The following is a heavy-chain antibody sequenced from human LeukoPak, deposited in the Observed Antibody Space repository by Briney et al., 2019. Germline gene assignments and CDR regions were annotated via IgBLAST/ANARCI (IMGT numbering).Heavy chain of an antibody. V-gene: IGHV4-59*11. D-gene: IGHD3-22*01. CDR2: IHYSGST. CDR1: GASISSHY. J-gene: IGHJ4*02. Sequence: SETLSLTCSVSGASISSHYWSWIRQPPGKGLEWIGYIHYSGSTNCNPSLKSRVTMSLDTSKNQFSLKLTSVTAADTAVYYCARLADYDSSGYLSYWGQGTLVTVSS. CDR3: ARLADYDSSGYLSY.